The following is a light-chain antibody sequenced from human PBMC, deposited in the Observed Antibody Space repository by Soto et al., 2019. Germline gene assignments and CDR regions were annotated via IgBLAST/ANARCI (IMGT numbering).Light chain of an antibody. CDR1: QSISRS. J-gene: IGKJ4*01. CDR3: QQHANWPLT. V-gene: IGKV1-5*01. CDR2: DAS. Sequence: DIQMTQSPSTLSASVGDRVTITCRASQSISRSLAWYQQKPGKAPSLLIYDASSLEGGVPSRFSGSGFGTEFTLTISSLEPEDFAVYYCQQHANWPLTFGGGTKVEIK.